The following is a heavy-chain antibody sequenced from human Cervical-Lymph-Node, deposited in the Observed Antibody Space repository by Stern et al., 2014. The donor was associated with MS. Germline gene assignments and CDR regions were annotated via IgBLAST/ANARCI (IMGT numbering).Heavy chain of an antibody. CDR3: ASPLTATSVPFGYYGMDV. Sequence: VQLVESGAEVKKPGSSVKVSCKASGGTFSNYATSWVRQAPGQGLEWMVGIVPLFGKPNYAQKFQGRVTITADESTSTAYMDLSSLRSEDTAVYYCASPLTATSVPFGYYGMDVWGQGTTVTVS. D-gene: IGHD4-17*01. CDR2: IVPLFGKP. V-gene: IGHV1-69*01. CDR1: GGTFSNYA. J-gene: IGHJ6*02.